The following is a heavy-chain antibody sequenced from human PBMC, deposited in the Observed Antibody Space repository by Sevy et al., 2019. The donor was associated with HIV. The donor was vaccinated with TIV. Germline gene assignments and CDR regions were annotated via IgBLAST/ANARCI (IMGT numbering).Heavy chain of an antibody. Sequence: ASVKVSCKVSGYTLTEFSIHWVRQAPGKGLEWMGGFDPGDGDAETPYAQKFRDRLTMTADTSTDTFYMELSSLRSEDTAVYYCATDTTGYHSTLDYWGQGTLVTVSS. CDR2: FDPGDGDAET. J-gene: IGHJ4*02. CDR3: ATDTTGYHSTLDY. D-gene: IGHD3-9*01. CDR1: GYTLTEFS. V-gene: IGHV1-24*01.